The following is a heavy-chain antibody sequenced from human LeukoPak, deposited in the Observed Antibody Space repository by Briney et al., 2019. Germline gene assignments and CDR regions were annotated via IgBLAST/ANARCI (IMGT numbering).Heavy chain of an antibody. CDR2: IIPIFGTA. D-gene: IGHD1-26*01. CDR3: ARGKALYSGSFSPPFDY. V-gene: IGHV1-69*13. CDR1: GGTFSSYA. J-gene: IGHJ4*02. Sequence: GASVKVSCKASGGTFSSYAISWVRQAPGQGLEWMGGIIPIFGTANYAQKFQGRVTITADESTSTAYMELSSLRSEDTAVYYCARGKALYSGSFSPPFDYWGQGTLVTVSS.